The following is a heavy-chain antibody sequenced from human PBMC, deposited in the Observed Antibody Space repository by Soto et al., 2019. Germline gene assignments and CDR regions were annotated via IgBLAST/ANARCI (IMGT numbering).Heavy chain of an antibody. Sequence: EVQLLESGGGLVQPGGSLRLSCAASGFTFSSYAMSWVRQAPGKGLEWVSAISGSGGSTYYADSVKGRFTISRDNSKNALYLQMNSLRAEDTAVYYCAIRKGGIYSSGWPDYYYYMDVWGKGTTVTVSS. D-gene: IGHD6-19*01. V-gene: IGHV3-23*01. CDR3: AIRKGGIYSSGWPDYYYYMDV. J-gene: IGHJ6*03. CDR2: ISGSGGST. CDR1: GFTFSSYA.